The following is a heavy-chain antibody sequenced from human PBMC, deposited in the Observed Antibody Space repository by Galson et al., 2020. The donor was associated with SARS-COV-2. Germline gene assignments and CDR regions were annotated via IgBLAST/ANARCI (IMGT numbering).Heavy chain of an antibody. V-gene: IGHV4-39*07. CDR2: IYYSRST. CDR1: GGSISSSSYY. D-gene: IGHD3-9*01. CDR3: ARDNMYYDILTGYYPYDAFDI. Sequence: SETLSLTCTVSGGSISSSSYYWGWIRQPPGTGPEWIGSIYYSRSTYYNPSLKNRVTISVDTSKNQFSLKLSSVTAADTAVYYCARDNMYYDILTGYYPYDAFDIWGQGTMVTVSS. J-gene: IGHJ3*02.